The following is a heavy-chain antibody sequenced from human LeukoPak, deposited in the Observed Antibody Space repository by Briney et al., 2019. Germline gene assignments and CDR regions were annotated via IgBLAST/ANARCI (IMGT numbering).Heavy chain of an antibody. Sequence: PGGSLRLSCAASGFTFSTYGIHWVRQAPGKGREWVAVISYDGTNKYYGDSVRGRFTISREDSKNTLYLQMNSLRAEDTAVYYCAKDAGVPSGSGQLYNWLDPWGQGTLVTVSS. CDR2: ISYDGTNK. D-gene: IGHD3-10*01. V-gene: IGHV3-30*18. CDR1: GFTFSTYG. J-gene: IGHJ5*02. CDR3: AKDAGVPSGSGQLYNWLDP.